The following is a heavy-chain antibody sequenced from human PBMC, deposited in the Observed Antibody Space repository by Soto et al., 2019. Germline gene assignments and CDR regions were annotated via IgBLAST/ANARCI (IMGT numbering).Heavy chain of an antibody. V-gene: IGHV1-18*01. Sequence: QVQLVQSGAEVKKPGASVKVSCKASGYTFTSYGISWVRQAPGQGLEWMGWISAYNGNTNYAQKLQGRVIMTRDTSTSTAYMELRSLRYVDTAVYYCARDHGSGKNLGRWEDYWGQGTLVTVSS. J-gene: IGHJ4*02. CDR2: ISAYNGNT. CDR1: GYTFTSYG. CDR3: ARDHGSGKNLGRWEDY. D-gene: IGHD3-10*01.